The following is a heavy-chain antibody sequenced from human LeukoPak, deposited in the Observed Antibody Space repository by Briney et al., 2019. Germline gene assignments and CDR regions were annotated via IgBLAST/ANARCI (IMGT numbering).Heavy chain of an antibody. Sequence: GGSLRLSCAASGFRFSSFVMSWVRQAPGKRLEWVSAISGTGDRTYYADSVKARFTISRDNSKNTVYLQINSLRAEDTALYYCAKAGEFLEWSVGHWGQGTLVTVSS. J-gene: IGHJ4*02. D-gene: IGHD3-3*01. V-gene: IGHV3-23*01. CDR2: ISGTGDRT. CDR1: GFRFSSFV. CDR3: AKAGEFLEWSVGH.